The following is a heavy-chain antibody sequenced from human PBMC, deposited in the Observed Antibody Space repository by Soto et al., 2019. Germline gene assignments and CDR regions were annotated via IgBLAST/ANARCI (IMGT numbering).Heavy chain of an antibody. CDR2: ISYDGSNK. D-gene: IGHD6-19*01. CDR3: ARDPGRWAAVAGTMFLH. V-gene: IGHV3-30-3*01. J-gene: IGHJ4*02. CDR1: GFTFSSYA. Sequence: GGSLRLSCAASGFTFSSYAMHWVRQAPGQGLEWVAVISYDGSNKYYADSVKGRFTISRDNSKNTLYLQMNSLRAEDTAVYYCARDPGRWAAVAGTMFLHWGQGTLVTVSS.